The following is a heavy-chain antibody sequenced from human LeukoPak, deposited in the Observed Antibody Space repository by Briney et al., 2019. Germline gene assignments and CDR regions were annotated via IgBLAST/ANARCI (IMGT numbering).Heavy chain of an antibody. V-gene: IGHV1-18*01. D-gene: IGHD6-13*01. J-gene: IGHJ4*02. Sequence: GASVKVSCKASGYTFTSYGISWVRQAPGQGLEWMGWISAYNGNTNYAQKLQGRVTMTTDTSTSTAYIELRSLRSDDTAVYYCARALKNMYSSSWYYFDYWGQGTLVTVSS. CDR2: ISAYNGNT. CDR1: GYTFTSYG. CDR3: ARALKNMYSSSWYYFDY.